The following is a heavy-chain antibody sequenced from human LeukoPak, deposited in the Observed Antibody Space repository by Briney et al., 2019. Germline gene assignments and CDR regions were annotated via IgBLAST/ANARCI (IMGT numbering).Heavy chain of an antibody. D-gene: IGHD3-3*01. CDR2: ISSSGSTI. Sequence: PGGSLRLSCAASGFTFSSYEMNWVRQAPGKGLEWVSYISSSGSTIYYADSVKGRFTISRDNAKNSLYLQMNSLRAEDTAVYYGARDKIGVVTGFDYWGQGTLVTVSS. J-gene: IGHJ4*02. CDR1: GFTFSSYE. V-gene: IGHV3-48*03. CDR3: ARDKIGVVTGFDY.